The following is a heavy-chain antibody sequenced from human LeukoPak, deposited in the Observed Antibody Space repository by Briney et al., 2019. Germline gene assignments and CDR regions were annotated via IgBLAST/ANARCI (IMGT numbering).Heavy chain of an antibody. J-gene: IGHJ4*02. CDR1: GGSISSYY. CDR3: ARGSWKAIDY. CDR2: IYYSGST. Sequence: SETLSLTCTVSGGSISSYYWSWLRQPPGKGLEWIGYIYYSGSTNFNPSLKSRVTLSVDTSKNQFSLKLSSVTAADTAVYYCARGSWKAIDYWGQGTLVTVSS. D-gene: IGHD1-1*01. V-gene: IGHV4-59*01.